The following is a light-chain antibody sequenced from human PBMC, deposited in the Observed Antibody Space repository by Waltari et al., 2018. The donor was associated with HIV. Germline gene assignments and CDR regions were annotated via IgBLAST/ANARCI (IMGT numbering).Light chain of an antibody. CDR3: STWDDNLNGPV. J-gene: IGLJ3*02. Sequence: QSALTQPTSESGTPGQRVVISCFGATTNIGTNAVNWYQPLPGAAPRLVIYSNSQRPSGVPDRFSGSKSDSSASLAISGLQSDDEADYYCSTWDDNLNGPVFGGGTKLTVL. CDR2: SNS. V-gene: IGLV1-44*01. CDR1: TTNIGTNA.